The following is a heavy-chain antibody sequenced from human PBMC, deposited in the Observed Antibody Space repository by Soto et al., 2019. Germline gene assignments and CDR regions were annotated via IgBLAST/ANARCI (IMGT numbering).Heavy chain of an antibody. Sequence: GGSLRLSCAASGFTFSSYGMHWVRQAPGKGLEWVAVISYDGSNKYYADSVKGRFTISRDNSKNTLYLQMNSLRAEDTAVYYCAKDRCSSTSCYFSYFDYWGQGTLVTVSS. CDR3: AKDRCSSTSCYFSYFDY. CDR1: GFTFSSYG. CDR2: ISYDGSNK. V-gene: IGHV3-30*18. D-gene: IGHD2-2*01. J-gene: IGHJ4*02.